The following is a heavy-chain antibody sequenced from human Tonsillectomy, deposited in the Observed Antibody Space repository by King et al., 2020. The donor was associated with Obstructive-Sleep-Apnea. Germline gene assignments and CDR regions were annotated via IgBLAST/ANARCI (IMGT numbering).Heavy chain of an antibody. CDR2: ISWDGYTT. V-gene: IGHV3-43*01. CDR1: GFTFDDFT. CDR3: AKDGEGLAAAGTTFDY. D-gene: IGHD6-13*01. Sequence: VQLVESGGVVVQPGGSLRLSCAASGFTFDDFTMHWVRQAPGKGLEWVSLISWDGYTTYYADSVKGRFTISRDNSRYSLYLQMNSLRTEDSALYYCAKDGEGLAAAGTTFDYWGQGTLVPVSS. J-gene: IGHJ4*02.